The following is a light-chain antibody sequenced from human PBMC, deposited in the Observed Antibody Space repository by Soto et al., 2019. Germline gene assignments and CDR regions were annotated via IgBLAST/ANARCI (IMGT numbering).Light chain of an antibody. Sequence: DIQMTQSPSSLSASIGDRVTITCRASQSIRTYLKWYRQIPGKAPNLLINAASSLQSGVPSRFSGSGSGTEFNLTISSVQPEDFAVYYCQQIYSIPLTFGGGTTVEIK. V-gene: IGKV1-39*01. J-gene: IGKJ4*01. CDR1: QSIRTY. CDR3: QQIYSIPLT. CDR2: AAS.